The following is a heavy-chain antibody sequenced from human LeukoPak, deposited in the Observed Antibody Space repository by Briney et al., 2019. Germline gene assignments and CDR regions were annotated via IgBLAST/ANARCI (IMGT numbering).Heavy chain of an antibody. CDR3: ARHLSVYSSGWYSLAVGGEYFQH. Sequence: PSETLSLTCTVSGGSISSSSYYWGWIRQPPGKGLEWIGSIYYSGSTYYNPSLKSRVTISVDTSKNQFSLKLSSVTAADTAVYYCARHLSVYSSGWYSLAVGGEYFQHWGQGTLVTVSS. D-gene: IGHD6-19*01. V-gene: IGHV4-39*01. CDR2: IYYSGST. J-gene: IGHJ1*01. CDR1: GGSISSSSYY.